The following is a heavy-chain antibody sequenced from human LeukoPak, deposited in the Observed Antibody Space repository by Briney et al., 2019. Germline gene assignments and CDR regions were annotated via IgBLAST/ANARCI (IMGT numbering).Heavy chain of an antibody. D-gene: IGHD6-6*01. CDR1: GGSISSYY. Sequence: SETLSLTCTVSGGSISSYYWSWIRQPPGKGLEWIGYIYYSGSTNYNPSLKSRVTISVDTSKNQFSLKLSSVTAADTAVYYCARQTSSSSYYYYYYYMDVWGKGTTVTVSS. CDR2: IYYSGST. CDR3: ARQTSSSSYYYYYYYMDV. J-gene: IGHJ6*03. V-gene: IGHV4-59*08.